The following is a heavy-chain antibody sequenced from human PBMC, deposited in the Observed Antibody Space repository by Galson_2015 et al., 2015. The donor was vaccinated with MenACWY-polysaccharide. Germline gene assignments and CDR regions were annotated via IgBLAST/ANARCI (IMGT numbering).Heavy chain of an antibody. V-gene: IGHV3-21*01. CDR3: ARQLQDIVVVPAAMDFDY. D-gene: IGHD2-2*01. CDR2: ISSSSSYI. CDR1: GFTFSSYS. J-gene: IGHJ4*02. Sequence: SLRLSCAAPGFTFSSYSMNWVRQAPGKGLEWVSSISSSSSYIYYADSVKGRFTISRDNAKNSLYLQMNSLRAEDTAVYYCARQLQDIVVVPAAMDFDYWGQGTLVTVSS.